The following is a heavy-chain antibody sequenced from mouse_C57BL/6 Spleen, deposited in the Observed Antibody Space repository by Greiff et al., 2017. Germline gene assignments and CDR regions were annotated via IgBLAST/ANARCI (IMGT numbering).Heavy chain of an antibody. Sequence: EVKLVESGGGLVKPGGSLKLSCAASGFTFSDYGMHWVRQAPEKGLEWVAYISSGSSTIYYADTVKGRFTISRDNAKNTLFLQMTRLRSEDTAMYYCARDYYGSIDYWGQGTTLTFSS. CDR3: ARDYYGSIDY. D-gene: IGHD1-1*01. V-gene: IGHV5-17*01. CDR2: ISSGSSTI. J-gene: IGHJ2*01. CDR1: GFTFSDYG.